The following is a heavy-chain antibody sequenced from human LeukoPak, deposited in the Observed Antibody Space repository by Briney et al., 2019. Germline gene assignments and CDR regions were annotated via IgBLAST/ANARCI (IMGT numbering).Heavy chain of an antibody. CDR2: INPSSGGT. CDR3: ARGHNYYYYYMDV. V-gene: IGHV1-2*02. Sequence: EASVKVSCRASGYTFIAYYMHWVRQAPGQGLEWMGWINPSSGGTNYAQKFQGRVTMTRDTSISTAYMELSRLRSDDTAVYYCARGHNYYYYYMDVWGKGTTVTVSS. CDR1: GYTFIAYY. J-gene: IGHJ6*03.